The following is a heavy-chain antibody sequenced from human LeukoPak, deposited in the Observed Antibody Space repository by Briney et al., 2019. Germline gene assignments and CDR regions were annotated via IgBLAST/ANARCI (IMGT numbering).Heavy chain of an antibody. CDR2: IKQDGSEK. V-gene: IGHV3-7*01. Sequence: GGSLRLSCAASGFTFSSYWMSWVRQAPGKGLEWVANIKQDGSEKYYVDSVKGRFTISRGNAKNSLYLQMNSLRAEDTAVYYCARDLPYYDSSGYFNIFDYWGQGTLVTVSS. J-gene: IGHJ4*02. CDR3: ARDLPYYDSSGYFNIFDY. CDR1: GFTFSSYW. D-gene: IGHD3-22*01.